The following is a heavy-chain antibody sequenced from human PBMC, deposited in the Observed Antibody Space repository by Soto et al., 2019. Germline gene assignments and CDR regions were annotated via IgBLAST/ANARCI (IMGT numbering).Heavy chain of an antibody. Sequence: ASVKVSCKASGYTFTSYDINWVRQATGQGLEWMGWMNPNSGNTGYAQKFQGRVTMTRNTSISTAYMELSSLRSEDTAVYYCARGGVGRRNLVVVPAAMHYYYYMDVWGKGTTVTVSS. D-gene: IGHD2-2*01. CDR3: ARGGVGRRNLVVVPAAMHYYYYMDV. J-gene: IGHJ6*03. CDR2: MNPNSGNT. V-gene: IGHV1-8*01. CDR1: GYTFTSYD.